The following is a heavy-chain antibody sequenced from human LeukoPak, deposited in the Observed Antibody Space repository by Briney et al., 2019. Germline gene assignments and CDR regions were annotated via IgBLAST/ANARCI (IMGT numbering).Heavy chain of an antibody. CDR3: ARDATVVTPHQAFDI. D-gene: IGHD4-23*01. CDR2: IYYSGST. Sequence: SETLSLTCTVSGGSISSYYWSWIRQPPGKGLEWIGYIYYSGSTNYNPSLKSRVTISVDTSKNQFSLKLSSVTAADTAVYYCARDATVVTPHQAFDIWGQGTMVTVSS. CDR1: GGSISSYY. V-gene: IGHV4-59*01. J-gene: IGHJ3*02.